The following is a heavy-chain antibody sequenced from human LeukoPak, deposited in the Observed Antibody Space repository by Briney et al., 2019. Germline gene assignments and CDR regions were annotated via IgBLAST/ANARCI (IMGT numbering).Heavy chain of an antibody. CDR1: GGSISSYY. J-gene: IGHJ5*02. CDR2: INYNGGT. Sequence: SETLSLTCTVSGGSISSYYWSWIRQPPGKGLEWIGHINYNGGTNYNPSIKSRVTISVDMSKNQVSLKLSSVTAADTAVYYCARVGREGSYWFDPWGQGTLVTVSS. CDR3: ARVGREGSYWFDP. V-gene: IGHV4-59*01. D-gene: IGHD3-10*01.